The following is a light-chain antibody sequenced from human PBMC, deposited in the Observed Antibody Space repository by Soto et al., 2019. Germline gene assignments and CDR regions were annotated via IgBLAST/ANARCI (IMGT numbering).Light chain of an antibody. CDR1: SNDVGDYNY. Sequence: SVLTQTPSATGSTSQSVTIFYTRTSNDVGDYNYVSWYQQHPGKAPKLMIYEVSKRPSGVPGRFSGCKSGNTASLTVSGLQAEDEADYYCSSYAGSSTLYVFGTGTKVTVL. J-gene: IGLJ1*01. V-gene: IGLV2-8*01. CDR2: EVS. CDR3: SSYAGSSTLYV.